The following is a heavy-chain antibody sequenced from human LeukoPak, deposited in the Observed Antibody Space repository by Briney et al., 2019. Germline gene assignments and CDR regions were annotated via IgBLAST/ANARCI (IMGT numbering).Heavy chain of an antibody. CDR3: AKTNGYYDY. Sequence: PGGSLRLSCAASGFTFSNFGMSWVRQAPGRGLEWVSGISGGGDTTYYAESVKGRFTISRDNSKNTVFLQMNSLSAEDTALYYSAKTNGYYDYWGQGTLVAVSS. CDR1: GFTFSNFG. D-gene: IGHD3-22*01. CDR2: ISGGGDTT. V-gene: IGHV3-23*01. J-gene: IGHJ4*02.